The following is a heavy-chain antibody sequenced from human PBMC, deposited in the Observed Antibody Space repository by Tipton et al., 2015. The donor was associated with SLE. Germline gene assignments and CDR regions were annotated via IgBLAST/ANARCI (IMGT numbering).Heavy chain of an antibody. CDR2: ISHSGST. CDR1: GVSISHYY. CDR3: ARSSSGWYKGAMDV. D-gene: IGHD6-19*01. V-gene: IGHV4-59*01. Sequence: TLSLTCTVSGVSISHYYWSWIRQPPGKGLEWIGYISHSGSTNYNPSLKSRVTISADTSKNQFSLRVNSVTSADTAVYYCARSSSGWYKGAMDVWGKGTTVIVSS. J-gene: IGHJ6*03.